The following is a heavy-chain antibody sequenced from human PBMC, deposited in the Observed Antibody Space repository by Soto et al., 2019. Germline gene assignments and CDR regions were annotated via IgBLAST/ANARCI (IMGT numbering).Heavy chain of an antibody. CDR2: IISSWST. V-gene: IGHV4-61*01. D-gene: IGHD6-13*01. CDR3: ARQRIAAAQYYFDY. CDR1: GGSVSSGSYY. J-gene: IGHJ4*02. Sequence: PSETLSLTCTVSGGSVSSGSYYWTWIRQSPGKGLEWMGYIISSWSTDYNPPLKSRVTISVDSAKNEFSLKRRSVTAGDTEVYYCARQRIAAAQYYFDYWGQGMLVTVSS.